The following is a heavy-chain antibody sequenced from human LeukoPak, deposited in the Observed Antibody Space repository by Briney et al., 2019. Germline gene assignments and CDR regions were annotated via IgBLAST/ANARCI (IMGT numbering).Heavy chain of an antibody. Sequence: ASVKASGKASGYTFTSYDINWGREATGQGLEWMGWMNTNSGKTGYAQKIQGRVTMTSNTSKSTAYLELSSLRSEDTAVYYCAGVVRKPQVTGGIALGYWGQGTLVTVSS. D-gene: IGHD6-13*01. J-gene: IGHJ4*02. CDR3: AGVVRKPQVTGGIALGY. V-gene: IGHV1-8*01. CDR1: GYTFTSYD. CDR2: MNTNSGKT.